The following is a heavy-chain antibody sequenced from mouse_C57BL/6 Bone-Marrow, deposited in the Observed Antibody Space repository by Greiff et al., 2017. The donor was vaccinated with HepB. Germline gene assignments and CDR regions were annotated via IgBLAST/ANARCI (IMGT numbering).Heavy chain of an antibody. V-gene: IGHV7-1*01. CDR1: GFTFSDFY. Sequence: EVQLVESGGGLVQSGRSLRLSCATSGFTFSDFYMEWVRQAPGKGLEWIAASRNKANDYTTEYSASVKGRFIVSRDTSQSILYLQMNALRAEDTAIYYCARDVGYGSFFMDYWGQGTSVTVSS. CDR2: SRNKANDYTT. D-gene: IGHD1-1*01. J-gene: IGHJ4*01. CDR3: ARDVGYGSFFMDY.